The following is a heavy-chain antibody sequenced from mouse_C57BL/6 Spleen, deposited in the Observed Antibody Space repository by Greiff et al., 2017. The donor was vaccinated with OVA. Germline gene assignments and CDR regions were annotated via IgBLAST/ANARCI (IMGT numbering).Heavy chain of an antibody. CDR2: IDPETGGT. CDR1: GYTFTDYE. CDR3: TRRGWDGNYFDY. J-gene: IGHJ2*01. V-gene: IGHV1-15*01. Sequence: QVQLQQSGAELVRPGASVTLSCKASGYTFTDYEMHWVKQTPVHGLEWIGAIDPETGGTAYNQKFKGKAILTADKSSSTAYMELRSLTSEDSAVYYCTRRGWDGNYFDYWGQGTTLTVSS. D-gene: IGHD4-1*01.